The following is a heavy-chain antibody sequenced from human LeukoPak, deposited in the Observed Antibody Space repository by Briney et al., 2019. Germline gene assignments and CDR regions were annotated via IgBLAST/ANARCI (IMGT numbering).Heavy chain of an antibody. Sequence: PGGSLRLSCAASGFTFSNAWMSWVRQAPGKGLEWVGRIKSKTNGGTTDYAAPGKVRFTISRDDSKNTLYLQMNSLKTEDTGVYYCTTEIVGGTVVGYFDYWGQGTLVSVSS. V-gene: IGHV3-15*01. D-gene: IGHD1-26*01. CDR3: TTEIVGGTVVGYFDY. J-gene: IGHJ4*02. CDR2: IKSKTNGGTT. CDR1: GFTFSNAW.